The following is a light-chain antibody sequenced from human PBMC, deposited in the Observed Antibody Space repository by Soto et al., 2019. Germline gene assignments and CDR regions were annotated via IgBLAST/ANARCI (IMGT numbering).Light chain of an antibody. CDR3: QQFQSSLRT. J-gene: IGKJ1*01. CDR2: GAT. V-gene: IGKV3-15*01. CDR1: QSVSIL. Sequence: EIVMTQSPATLSVSPGERATLACRASQSVSILLAWYQQKPGQAPRLLIHGATTRATGIPARFSGSGSGTDFTLTISGLEPEYFAMYYCQQFQSSLRTFGQGTKVDIK.